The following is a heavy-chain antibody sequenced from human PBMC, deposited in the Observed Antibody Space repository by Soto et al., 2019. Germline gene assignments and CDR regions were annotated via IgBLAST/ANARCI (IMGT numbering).Heavy chain of an antibody. CDR1: GGTFSSYA. Sequence: SVKVSCKASGGTFSSYAISWVRQAPGQGLEWMGGIIPIFGTANYAQKFQGRVTITADESTSTAYMELSSLRSEDTAVYYCGLLEINYYYGMDVWGQGTTVTVSS. J-gene: IGHJ6*02. CDR3: GLLEINYYYGMDV. CDR2: IIPIFGTA. V-gene: IGHV1-69*13.